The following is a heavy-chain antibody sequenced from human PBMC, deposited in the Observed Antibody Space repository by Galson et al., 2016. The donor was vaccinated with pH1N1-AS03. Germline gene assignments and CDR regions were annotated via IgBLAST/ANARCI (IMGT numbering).Heavy chain of an antibody. J-gene: IGHJ6*02. CDR2: ISGADLST. V-gene: IGHV3-23*01. Sequence: SLRLSCAASGFTFSTYAMSWVRQAPGKGLEWVSSISGADLSTYYADSVKGRFTVSRDNSKNTLYLQMNGLRAEDTAIYYCARPAHDFGRPYHMDVWGQGTTVTVSS. CDR3: ARPAHDFGRPYHMDV. D-gene: IGHD3/OR15-3a*01. CDR1: GFTFSTYA.